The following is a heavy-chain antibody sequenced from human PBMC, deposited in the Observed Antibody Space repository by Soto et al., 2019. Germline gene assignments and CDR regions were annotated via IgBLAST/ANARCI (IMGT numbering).Heavy chain of an antibody. CDR2: ISGSEDNI. CDR1: GFPFSNYY. Sequence: EVQLLESGGGLVQPGGSLRLSCVASGFPFSNYYMDWVRQAPGKGLEWVAVISGSEDNIHYADSVKGRFTISRDNSMNTLYFQMNSPRADDTAIYYGAKDLHWFVMDVWGQGTTVTVSS. D-gene: IGHD3-10*01. CDR3: AKDLHWFVMDV. J-gene: IGHJ6*02. V-gene: IGHV3-23*01.